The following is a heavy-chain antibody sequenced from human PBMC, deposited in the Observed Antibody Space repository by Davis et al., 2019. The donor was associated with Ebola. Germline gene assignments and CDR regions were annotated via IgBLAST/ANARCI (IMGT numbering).Heavy chain of an antibody. D-gene: IGHD6-25*01. Sequence: GESLKISCAATGFDFYDYAMHWVRQVPGKGLEWVSLITGDGGRTAYADSLKGRFTISRDNSKNSLYLQMNSLTAEDTAFYYCAKDSSPVVSTAIAAFDYWGQGILVTVSS. CDR3: AKDSSPVVSTAIAAFDY. J-gene: IGHJ4*02. V-gene: IGHV3-43*02. CDR2: ITGDGGRT. CDR1: GFDFYDYA.